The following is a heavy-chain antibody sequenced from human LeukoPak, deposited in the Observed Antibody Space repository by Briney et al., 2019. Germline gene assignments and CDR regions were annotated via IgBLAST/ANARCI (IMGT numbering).Heavy chain of an antibody. D-gene: IGHD3-22*01. V-gene: IGHV3-66*01. J-gene: IGHJ4*02. CDR3: ARSGYYDSSPTG. CDR1: GFTVSSNY. CDR2: IYSGGST. Sequence: PGGSLRLSCAASGFTVSSNYMTWVRQAPGKGLEWVSVIYSGGSTYYADSVKGRFTISRDNSKNTLYLQMNSLRAEDTAVYYCARSGYYDSSPTGWGQGTLVTVSS.